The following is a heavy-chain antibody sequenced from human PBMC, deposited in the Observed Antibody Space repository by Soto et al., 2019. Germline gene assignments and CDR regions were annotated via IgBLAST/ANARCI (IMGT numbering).Heavy chain of an antibody. D-gene: IGHD3-9*01. Sequence: SETLSLTCTVSGGSISSYYWSWIRQPPGKGLEWIGYIYYSGSTNYNPSLKSRVTISVDTSKNQFSLKLSSVTAADTAVYYCARVVTGYDGMDVWGQGTTVTVSS. CDR1: GGSISSYY. CDR3: ARVVTGYDGMDV. V-gene: IGHV4-59*01. J-gene: IGHJ6*02. CDR2: IYYSGST.